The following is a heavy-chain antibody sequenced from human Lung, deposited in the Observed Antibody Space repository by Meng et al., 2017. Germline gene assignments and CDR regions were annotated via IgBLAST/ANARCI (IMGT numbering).Heavy chain of an antibody. J-gene: IGHJ4*02. D-gene: IGHD4-11*01. CDR3: ARGPTTMAHDFDY. V-gene: IGHV4-34*01. CDR2: INHSGST. CDR1: GGSFSDYY. Sequence: QGQLKQWGAGLLKPSETLHLTCVVSGGSFSDYYWSWIRQPPGKGLEWIGEINHSGSTNYNPSLESRATISVDTSQNNLSLKLSSVTAADSAVYYCARGPTTMAHDFDYWGQGTLVTVSS.